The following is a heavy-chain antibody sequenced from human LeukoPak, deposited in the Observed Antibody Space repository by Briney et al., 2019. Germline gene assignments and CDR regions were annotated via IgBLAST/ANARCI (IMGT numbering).Heavy chain of an antibody. CDR3: ARLSIAARAPDY. J-gene: IGHJ4*02. CDR1: GYSISTGYY. V-gene: IGHV4-34*01. CDR2: INHSGST. Sequence: PSETLSLTCTVSGYSISTGYYWSWIRQPPGKGLEWIGEINHSGSTNYNPSLKSRVTISVDTSKNQFSLKLSSVTAADTAVYYCARLSIAARAPDYWGQGTLVTVSS. D-gene: IGHD6-6*01.